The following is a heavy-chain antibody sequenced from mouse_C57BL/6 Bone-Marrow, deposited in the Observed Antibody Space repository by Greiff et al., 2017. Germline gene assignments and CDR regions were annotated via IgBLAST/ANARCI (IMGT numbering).Heavy chain of an antibody. V-gene: IGHV5-4*03. D-gene: IGHD1-1*01. J-gene: IGHJ2*01. CDR1: GFTFSSYA. Sequence: EVKLMESGGGLVKPGGSLKLSCAASGFTFSSYAMSWVRQTPEKRLEWVATISDGGSYTYYPDNVKGRFTISRDNAKNNLYLQMTSLRSEDTAMYYCARLVVAGGYYFDYWGQGTTLTVSS. CDR3: ARLVVAGGYYFDY. CDR2: ISDGGSYT.